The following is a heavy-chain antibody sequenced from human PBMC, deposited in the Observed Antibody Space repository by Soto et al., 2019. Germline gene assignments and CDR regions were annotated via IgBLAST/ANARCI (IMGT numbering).Heavy chain of an antibody. Sequence: PSETLSLTCTVSGDSVTSGDYYWSWIRQPPGKGLEWIGYIYYSGNTNYRPSLKSRVAISLDTSNNQFSLKLSCVTAADTAVYFCARIPLDTYMSYWFDPWGQGTLVTVSS. CDR2: IYYSGNT. CDR3: ARIPLDTYMSYWFDP. D-gene: IGHD5-18*01. V-gene: IGHV4-61*08. J-gene: IGHJ5*01. CDR1: GDSVTSGDYY.